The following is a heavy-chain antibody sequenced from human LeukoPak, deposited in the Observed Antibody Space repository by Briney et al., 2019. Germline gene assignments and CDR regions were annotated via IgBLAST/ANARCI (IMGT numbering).Heavy chain of an antibody. CDR3: ARGKNVYSYGYFRWFDP. J-gene: IGHJ5*02. D-gene: IGHD5-18*01. V-gene: IGHV4-34*01. Sequence: SETLSLTCAVYGGSFSGYYWSWIRQPPGKGLEWIGEINHSGSTNYNPSLKSRVTISVDTSKNQFSLKLSSVTAADTAVYYCARGKNVYSYGYFRWFDPWGQGTLVTVSS. CDR2: INHSGST. CDR1: GGSFSGYY.